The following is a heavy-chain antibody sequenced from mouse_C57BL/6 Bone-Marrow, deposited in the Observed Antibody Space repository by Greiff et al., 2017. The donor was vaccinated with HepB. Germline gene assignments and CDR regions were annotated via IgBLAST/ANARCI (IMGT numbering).Heavy chain of an antibody. CDR2: ISYDGSN. CDR3: ARAQLRLSWFAY. Sequence: DVQLQESGPGLVKPSQSLSLTCSVTGYSITSGYYWNWIRQFPGNKLEWMGYISYDGSNNYNPSLKNRISITRDTSKNQFFLKLNSVTTEDTATYYCARAQLRLSWFAYWGQGTLVTVSA. J-gene: IGHJ3*01. CDR1: GYSITSGYY. D-gene: IGHD3-2*02. V-gene: IGHV3-6*01.